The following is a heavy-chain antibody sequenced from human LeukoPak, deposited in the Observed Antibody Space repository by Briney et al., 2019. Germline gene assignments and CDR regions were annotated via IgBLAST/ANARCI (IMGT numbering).Heavy chain of an antibody. CDR3: ARTPGYCSSTSCFYFDY. V-gene: IGHV1-69*05. D-gene: IGHD2-2*01. Sequence: VASVKVSCKASGGTFSSYAISWVRQAPGQGLEWMGGNIPIFGTAKYAQKFQGRVTITTDDSTSTAYMELGSLRSEDTAECYCARTPGYCSSTSCFYFDYWGQGTLVIVSS. J-gene: IGHJ4*02. CDR1: GGTFSSYA. CDR2: NIPIFGTA.